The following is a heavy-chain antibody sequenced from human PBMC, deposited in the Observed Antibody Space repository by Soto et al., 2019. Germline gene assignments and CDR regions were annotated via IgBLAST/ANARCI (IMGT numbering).Heavy chain of an antibody. V-gene: IGHV1-69*06. CDR1: EDTFRNYA. CDR3: ARDVVRSTAGDS. Sequence: QVELVQSGAEVKKPGSSVKVSCQASEDTFRNYAISWVRQAPGQGLEWMGGIIPIFGTANYAQKFQGRVTITADTSANTVYLELSSLRSEDTAIYYCARDVVRSTAGDSWGQGTLVTVSS. CDR2: IIPIFGTA. J-gene: IGHJ4*02. D-gene: IGHD2-15*01.